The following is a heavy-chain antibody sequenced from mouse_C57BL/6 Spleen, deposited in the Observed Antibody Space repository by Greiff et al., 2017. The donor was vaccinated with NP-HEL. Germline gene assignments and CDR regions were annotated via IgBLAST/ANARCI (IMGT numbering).Heavy chain of an antibody. J-gene: IGHJ4*01. D-gene: IGHD4-1*01. CDR1: GYSITSGYD. V-gene: IGHV3-1*01. CDR3: ARGNGDDAMDY. Sequence: EVQRVESGPGMVKPSQSLSLTCTVTGYSITSGYDWHWIRHFPGNKLEWMGYISYSGSTNYNPSLKSRISITHDTSKNHFFLKLNSVTTEDTATYYCARGNGDDAMDYWGQGTSVTVSS. CDR2: ISYSGST.